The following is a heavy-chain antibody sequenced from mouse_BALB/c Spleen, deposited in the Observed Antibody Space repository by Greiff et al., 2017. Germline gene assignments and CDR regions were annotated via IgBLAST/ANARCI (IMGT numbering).Heavy chain of an antibody. V-gene: IGHV2-9*02. Sequence: QVQLQQSGPGLVAPSQSLSITCTVSGFSLTSYGVHWVRQPPGKGLEWLGVIWAGGSTNYNSALMSRLSISKDNSKSQVFLKMNSLQTDDTAMYYCARGRHYDYDWFAYWGQGTLVTVSA. CDR1: GFSLTSYG. CDR2: IWAGGST. CDR3: ARGRHYDYDWFAY. J-gene: IGHJ3*01. D-gene: IGHD2-4*01.